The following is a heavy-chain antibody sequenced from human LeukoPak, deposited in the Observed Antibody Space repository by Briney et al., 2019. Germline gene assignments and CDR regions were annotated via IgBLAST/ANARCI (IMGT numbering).Heavy chain of an antibody. CDR1: GGTFSSYA. CDR2: IIPIFGTA. J-gene: IGHJ4*02. Sequence: SVKVSCKASGGTFSSYAISWVRQAPGQGLEWMGGIIPIFGTANYAQKFQGGVTITADKSTSTAYMELSSLRSEDTAAYYCATGVRYCSGGSCYGSESYFDYWGQGTLVTVSS. D-gene: IGHD2-15*01. CDR3: ATGVRYCSGGSCYGSESYFDY. V-gene: IGHV1-69*06.